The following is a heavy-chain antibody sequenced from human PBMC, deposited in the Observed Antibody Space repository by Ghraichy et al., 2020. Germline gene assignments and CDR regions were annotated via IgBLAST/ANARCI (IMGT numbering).Heavy chain of an antibody. V-gene: IGHV3-23*01. J-gene: IGHJ5*02. CDR1: GFTFSSYT. Sequence: GVLNISCAASGFTFSSYTMTWVRHAPGKGLEWVSTISGSGRTTYYADSVKGRFTMSRDNSENTLYLQMNSLRTEDAAIYYCAKAWGYCSGGTCPPYNWFDPWGQGTLVTVSS. CDR2: ISGSGRTT. D-gene: IGHD2-15*01. CDR3: AKAWGYCSGGTCPPYNWFDP.